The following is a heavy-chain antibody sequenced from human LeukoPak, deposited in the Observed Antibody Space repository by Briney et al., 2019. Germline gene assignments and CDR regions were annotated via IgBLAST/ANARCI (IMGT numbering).Heavy chain of an antibody. J-gene: IGHJ6*02. CDR2: MKPDGSER. V-gene: IGHV3-7*03. Sequence: GGSLRLSCAASGFTFSSYWMSWVRQAPGKGLEWVANMKPDGSERYYVDSVKGRFTVSRDNAKNSLYFQMNSLRAEDTAVYYCARERIVGAASTRYYGMDVWGQGTTVTVSS. CDR3: ARERIVGAASTRYYGMDV. CDR1: GFTFSSYW. D-gene: IGHD1-26*01.